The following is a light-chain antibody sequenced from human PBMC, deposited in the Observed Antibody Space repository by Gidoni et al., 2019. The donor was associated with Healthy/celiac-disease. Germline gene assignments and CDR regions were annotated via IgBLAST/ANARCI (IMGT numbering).Light chain of an antibody. V-gene: IGKV3-15*01. CDR3: QQYNNWPFT. Sequence: EIEMTHSPATLSVSPGDRATLSCRASQSVSSNLAWYQQKPGQAPSLLIYGASTMATGIPARGGGGGGGGGGAGGVSSLQSEDFAVYYCQQYNNWPFTFGPGTKVDIK. J-gene: IGKJ3*01. CDR1: QSVSSN. CDR2: GAS.